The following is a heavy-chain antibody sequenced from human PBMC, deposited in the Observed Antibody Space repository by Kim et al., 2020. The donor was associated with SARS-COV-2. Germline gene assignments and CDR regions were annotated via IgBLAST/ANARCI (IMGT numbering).Heavy chain of an antibody. V-gene: IGHV3-48*03. CDR2: ISSSGSTI. CDR3: ARERGVIVWDY. CDR1: GFTFSSYE. Sequence: GGSLRLSCAASGFTFSSYEMNWVRQAPGKGLEWVSYISSSGSTIYYADSVKGRFTISRDNAKNSLYLQMNSLRAEDTAVYYCARERGVIVWDYWGQGTLVTVSS. J-gene: IGHJ4*02. D-gene: IGHD3-16*02.